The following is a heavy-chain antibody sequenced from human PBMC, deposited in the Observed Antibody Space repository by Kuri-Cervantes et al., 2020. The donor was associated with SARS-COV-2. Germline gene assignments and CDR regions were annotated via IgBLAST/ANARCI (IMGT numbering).Heavy chain of an antibody. V-gene: IGHV1-24*01. J-gene: IGHJ4*02. CDR3: ASSVHNGYDSPFDY. Sequence: ASVKVSCKVSGYTLTELSMHWVRQAPGKGLEWMGGFDPEDGETIYARKFQGRVTMTTDTSTSTAYMELRSLRSDDTAVYYCASSVHNGYDSPFDYWGQGTLVTVSS. CDR2: FDPEDGET. CDR1: GYTLTELS. D-gene: IGHD5-12*01.